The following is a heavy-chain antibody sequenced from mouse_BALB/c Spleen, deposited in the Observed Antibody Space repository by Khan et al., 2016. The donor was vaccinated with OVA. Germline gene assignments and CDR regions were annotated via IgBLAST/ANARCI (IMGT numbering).Heavy chain of an antibody. J-gene: IGHJ1*01. CDR1: GFSLISYA. D-gene: IGHD2-13*01. V-gene: IGHV2-9*02. CDR3: ARNLDDSVEDVDD. CDR2: IWAGGST. Sequence: QVQLKESGPGLVAPSQSLSITCTVSGFSLISYAVHWVRQPPGKGLEWLGVIWAGGSTNYNSALMSRLSISKDNSKSQVFLKMNSLQIDDTAMDDCARNLDDSVEDVDDWGAGTTVTVSS.